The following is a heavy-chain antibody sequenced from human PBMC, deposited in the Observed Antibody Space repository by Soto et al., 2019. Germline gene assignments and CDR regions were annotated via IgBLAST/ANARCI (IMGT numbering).Heavy chain of an antibody. D-gene: IGHD2-21*02. CDR2: IYPGDSDT. Sequence: GESLKISCKGSGYSFTSYWIGWVRQMPGKGLEWVGIIYPGDSDTRYSPSFQGQVTFSADKSISTAYLQWSSLKASDTAMYYCARRLYWGGDCYFGFDYGGQEPLVTVPS. CDR3: ARRLYWGGDCYFGFDY. V-gene: IGHV5-51*01. CDR1: GYSFTSYW. J-gene: IGHJ4*02.